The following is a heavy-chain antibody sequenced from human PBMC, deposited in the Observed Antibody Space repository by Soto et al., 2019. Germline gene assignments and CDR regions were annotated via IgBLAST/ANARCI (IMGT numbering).Heavy chain of an antibody. Sequence: LSLTCAVYGGSFSGYYWSWIRQPPGKGLEWIGEINHSGSTNYNPSLKSRVTISVDTSKNQSSLKLSSVTAADTAVYYCARVDRLGWFDPWGQGTLVTASS. V-gene: IGHV4-34*01. CDR2: INHSGST. CDR3: ARVDRLGWFDP. CDR1: GGSFSGYY. D-gene: IGHD3-16*01. J-gene: IGHJ5*02.